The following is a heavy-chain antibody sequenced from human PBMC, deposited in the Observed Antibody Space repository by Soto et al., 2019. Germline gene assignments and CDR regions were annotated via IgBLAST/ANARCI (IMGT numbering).Heavy chain of an antibody. V-gene: IGHV1-69*15. CDR3: ARIPRYSFPTSDDLDS. J-gene: IGHJ4*02. CDR2: ITPIYPTT. D-gene: IGHD5-18*01. CDR1: GGTFYTYT. Sequence: QVQLVQSGAEVRKPGSSVQVSCKAYGGTFYTYTFSWVRQAPGQGLEWMGSITPIYPTTNYAEKFQGRLTVTADGSTSTAYMDLSSLTSDDTAVYYCARIPRYSFPTSDDLDSWGQGTLVTVPS.